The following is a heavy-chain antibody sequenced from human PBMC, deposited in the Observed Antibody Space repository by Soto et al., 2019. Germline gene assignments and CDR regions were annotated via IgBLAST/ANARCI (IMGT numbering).Heavy chain of an antibody. CDR3: TRPYCDTTSCFTDWFDP. V-gene: IGHV1-8*01. Sequence: QVQLVQSGAEVKKPGASVKVSCKASGYSSTNYDITWVRQAAGQGLEWMGWVNPKSGNTDYAQKFRGRVTMTTNSSMSTAYLQLSALTSEDTAVYYCTRPYCDTTSCFTDWFDPWGQGTLVTVSS. CDR1: GYSSTNYD. CDR2: VNPKSGNT. J-gene: IGHJ5*02. D-gene: IGHD2-2*02.